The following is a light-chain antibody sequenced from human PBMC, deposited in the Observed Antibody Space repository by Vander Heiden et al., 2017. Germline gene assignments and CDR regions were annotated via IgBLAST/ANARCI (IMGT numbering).Light chain of an antibody. V-gene: IGKV1-8*01. J-gene: IGKJ3*01. CDR1: QGISSY. Sequence: AIRMTQSPSSFSASTGDRVTITCRASQGISSYLAWYQQKPGKAPKLLIYSASTLQSGVPSRFSGSGSGTDFTLTMSCLQSEDFATYYCRQYYSYHSFGPGTKVDIK. CDR2: SAS. CDR3: RQYYSYHS.